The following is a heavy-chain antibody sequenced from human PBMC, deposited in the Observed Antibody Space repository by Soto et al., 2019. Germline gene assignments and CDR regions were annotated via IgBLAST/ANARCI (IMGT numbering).Heavy chain of an antibody. CDR1: GDSISSGGYY. V-gene: IGHV4-31*03. J-gene: IGHJ5*02. Sequence: QVQLQESGPGLVKPSQTLSLTCTVSGDSISSGGYYWSWIRQSPGKGLEWIGYIFYSGYSYYNPSLMSRVFISGDTSKDLCCLRLSSVTAADTAGYCCAQLNTSCVVPTDRGWFAPWGQGALVPVSS. CDR3: AQLNTSCVVPTDRGWFAP. D-gene: IGHD1-1*01. CDR2: IFYSGYS.